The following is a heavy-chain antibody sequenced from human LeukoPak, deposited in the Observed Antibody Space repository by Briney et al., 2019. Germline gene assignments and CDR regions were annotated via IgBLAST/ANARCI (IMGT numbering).Heavy chain of an antibody. D-gene: IGHD4-17*01. CDR3: ARVTRHHYGVVGGADY. CDR1: GGSISSYF. CDR2: IYYSGSA. J-gene: IGHJ4*02. Sequence: PSETLSLTCTVSGGSISSYFWTWIRQPPGKGLEGIGYIYYSGSANYNPTLRGRVTISADTSKNQFSLKLSSVTAADTAVYYCARVTRHHYGVVGGADYWGQGTLVTVSS. V-gene: IGHV4-59*01.